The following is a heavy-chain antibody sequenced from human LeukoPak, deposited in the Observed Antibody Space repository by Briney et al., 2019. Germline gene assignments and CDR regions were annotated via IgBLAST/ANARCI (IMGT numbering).Heavy chain of an antibody. V-gene: IGHV1-2*02. CDR2: IDPTTVAT. D-gene: IGHD6-19*01. Sequence: GASVTVCFTASAYTFTAYYIHWVRQAPGQGLEWMGWIDPTTVATNYAQKFQDRVMMTRDTSISTVYMELRRLRSDDTAVYYCARVTSGWKNFDYWGQGTLVTVSS. CDR1: AYTFTAYY. CDR3: ARVTSGWKNFDY. J-gene: IGHJ4*02.